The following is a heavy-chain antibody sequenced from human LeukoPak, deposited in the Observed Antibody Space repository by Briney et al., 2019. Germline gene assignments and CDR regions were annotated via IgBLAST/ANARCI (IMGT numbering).Heavy chain of an antibody. V-gene: IGHV4-31*03. CDR3: ARASVTYHYYYYMDV. J-gene: IGHJ6*03. CDR2: IYYSGST. Sequence: SQTLSLTCTVSGGSISSGGYYWSWLRQHPGKGLEWIGYIYYSGSTYYNPSLKSRVTISVDTSKNQFSLKLSSVTAADTAVYYCARASVTYHYYYYMDVWGKGTTVTVSS. D-gene: IGHD4-11*01. CDR1: GGSISSGGYY.